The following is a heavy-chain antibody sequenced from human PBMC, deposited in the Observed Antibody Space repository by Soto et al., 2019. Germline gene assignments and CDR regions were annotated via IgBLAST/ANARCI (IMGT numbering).Heavy chain of an antibody. V-gene: IGHV3-48*02. CDR3: ARDPPFSGSYSYYFDY. CDR1: GFTFSSYS. J-gene: IGHJ4*02. CDR2: ISSSSSTI. D-gene: IGHD1-26*01. Sequence: GGSLRLSCAASGFTFSSYSMNWVRQAPGKGLEWVSYISSSSSTIYYADSVKGRFTISRDNAKNSLYLQMNSLRDEDTAVYYCARDPPFSGSYSYYFDYWGQGTMVTVSS.